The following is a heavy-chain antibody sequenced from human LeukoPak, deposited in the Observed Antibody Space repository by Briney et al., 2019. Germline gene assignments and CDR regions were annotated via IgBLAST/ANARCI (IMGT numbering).Heavy chain of an antibody. J-gene: IGHJ4*02. CDR1: GYTFTSYD. D-gene: IGHD6-19*01. CDR2: MNPNSGNT. Sequence: GASVKVSCKASGYTFTSYDINWVRQATGQGLEWMGWMNPNSGNTGYAQKFQGRVTMTEDTSTDTAYMELSSLRSEDTAVYYCAMYSSGWYDYWGQGTLVTVSS. CDR3: AMYSSGWYDY. V-gene: IGHV1-8*01.